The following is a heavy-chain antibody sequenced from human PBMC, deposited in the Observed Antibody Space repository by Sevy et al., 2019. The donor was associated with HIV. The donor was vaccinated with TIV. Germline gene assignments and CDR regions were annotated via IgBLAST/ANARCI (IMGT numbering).Heavy chain of an antibody. CDR2: IWFDGSNK. V-gene: IGHV3-33*01. CDR3: ARVPPYSYGFGVDY. Sequence: GSLRLSCAASGFTFSTYSMHWVRQAPGKGLEWVALIWFDGSNKYYADSVKGRFTISRDNSKNTLYLQMNSLRAEDTAVYYCARVPPYSYGFGVDYWGQGTLVTVSS. CDR1: GFTFSTYS. J-gene: IGHJ4*02. D-gene: IGHD5-18*01.